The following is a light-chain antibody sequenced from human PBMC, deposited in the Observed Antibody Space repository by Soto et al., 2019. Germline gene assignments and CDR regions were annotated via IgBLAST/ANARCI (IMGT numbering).Light chain of an antibody. Sequence: IVLTQSPYTLSVSPGERATLSCRASQSVTSYLVWYQQKPGQAPRLLIYGASTRATGIPERSSGSGSGTEFTLTISSLQSEDSAVYYCQQRNVGPPVTFGQGTRLEI. V-gene: IGKV3D-15*01. J-gene: IGKJ5*01. CDR1: QSVTSY. CDR3: QQRNVGPPVT. CDR2: GAS.